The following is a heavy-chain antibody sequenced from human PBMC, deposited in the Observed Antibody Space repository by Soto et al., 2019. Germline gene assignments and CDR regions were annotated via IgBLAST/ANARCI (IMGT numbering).Heavy chain of an antibody. CDR2: ISYDGSNK. V-gene: IGHV3-30*18. Sequence: QVQLVESGGGVVQPGRSLRLSCAASGFTFSNYGMHWVRQAPGKGQEWVAVISYDGSNKYYADSVKGRFTISRDNSKNTLYLQMNSLRAKDTAVYYCAKEGNEMATSNQFDYWGQGTLVTVSS. D-gene: IGHD5-12*01. CDR3: AKEGNEMATSNQFDY. CDR1: GFTFSNYG. J-gene: IGHJ4*02.